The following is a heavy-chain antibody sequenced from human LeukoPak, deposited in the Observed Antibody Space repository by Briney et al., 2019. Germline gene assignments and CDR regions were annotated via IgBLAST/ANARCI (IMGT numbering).Heavy chain of an antibody. CDR2: IKSKTDGGTT. CDR3: TTIGARISAAAGTLLDYYYCIVV. J-gene: IGHJ6*02. CDR1: GFTFRNAW. D-gene: IGHD6-13*01. Sequence: PGGSLRLSRAASGFTFRNAWMSWVRLAPGNGLEWVGRIKSKTDGGTTGYAAPVKGRFTISRDDSKTTLYLQMNSLKTEDTAVYYCTTIGARISAAAGTLLDYYYCIVVWGQGTTVTVSS. V-gene: IGHV3-15*01.